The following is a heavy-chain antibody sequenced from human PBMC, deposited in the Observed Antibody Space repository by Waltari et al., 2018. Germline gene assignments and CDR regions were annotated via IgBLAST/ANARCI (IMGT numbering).Heavy chain of an antibody. CDR2: IYYSGST. CDR3: ARNRQVVVAATGVDY. Sequence: QLQLQESGPGLVKPSETLSLTCTVSGGSISSSSYYWGWIRQPPGKGLEWIGSIYYSGSTYYNPSLKSRVTISVDTSKNQFSLKLSSVTAADTAVYYCARNRQVVVAATGVDYWGQGTLVTVSS. V-gene: IGHV4-39*01. CDR1: GGSISSSSYY. D-gene: IGHD2-15*01. J-gene: IGHJ4*02.